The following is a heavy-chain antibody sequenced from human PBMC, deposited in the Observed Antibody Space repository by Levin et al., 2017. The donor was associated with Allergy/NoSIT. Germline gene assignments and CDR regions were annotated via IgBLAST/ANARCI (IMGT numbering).Heavy chain of an antibody. CDR2: IIPIFGTA. CDR3: ARDFTMVRGKGFDP. Sequence: SVKVSCKASGGTFSSYAISWVRQAPGQGLEWMGGIIPIFGTANYAQKFQGRVTITADESTSTAYMELSSLRSEDTAVYYCARDFTMVRGKGFDPWGQGTLVTVSS. D-gene: IGHD3-10*01. J-gene: IGHJ5*02. V-gene: IGHV1-69*13. CDR1: GGTFSSYA.